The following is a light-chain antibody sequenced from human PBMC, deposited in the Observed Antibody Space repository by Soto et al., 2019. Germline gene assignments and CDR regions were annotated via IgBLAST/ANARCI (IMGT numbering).Light chain of an antibody. J-gene: IGKJ1*01. CDR2: DAS. CDR3: QQYSSYSAWT. V-gene: IGKV1-5*01. CDR1: QRVDRW. Sequence: DIQMTQSPATLSASVGARATITCRASQRVDRWLAWYQQKPGKAPKLLISDASTLESGVPSRFSGSGSVTEFTLAIASLQPDDIATYYCQQYSSYSAWTFGEGTKVDIK.